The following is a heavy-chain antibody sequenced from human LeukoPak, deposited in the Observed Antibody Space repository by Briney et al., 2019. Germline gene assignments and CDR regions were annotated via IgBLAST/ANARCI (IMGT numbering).Heavy chain of an antibody. CDR2: ISGDGGST. CDR3: TSPSGGSWSLAYYYYYMDV. D-gene: IGHD6-13*01. J-gene: IGHJ6*03. Sequence: RPGGSLRLSCAASGFTFDDYAMHWVRQSPGKGLEWVSLISGDGGSTYYADSVKGRFTISRDNSKNSLYLQMNSLRTEDTAVYYCTSPSGGSWSLAYYYYYMDVWGKGTTVTVSS. CDR1: GFTFDDYA. V-gene: IGHV3-43*02.